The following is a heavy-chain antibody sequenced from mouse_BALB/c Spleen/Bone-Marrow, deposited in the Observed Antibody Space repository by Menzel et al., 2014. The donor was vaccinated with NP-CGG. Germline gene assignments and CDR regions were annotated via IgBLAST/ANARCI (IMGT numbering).Heavy chain of an antibody. J-gene: IGHJ1*01. V-gene: IGHV4-1*02. CDR3: ASLNYYGNLFV. CDR2: INPDSSRI. CDR1: GFDFSRFW. Sequence: DVQLVESGGGLVQPGGSLKLSCAASGFDFSRFWMSWVRQAPGKGLEWIGEINPDSSRINYAPSLKDKFIISRDNAKNTLYLQMSKVRSEDTALYYCASLNYYGNLFVWGAGTTVTVSS. D-gene: IGHD1-1*01.